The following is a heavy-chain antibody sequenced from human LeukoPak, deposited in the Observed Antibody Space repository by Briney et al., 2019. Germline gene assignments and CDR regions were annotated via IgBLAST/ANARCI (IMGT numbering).Heavy chain of an antibody. V-gene: IGHV3-21*01. CDR1: GFTFSSYS. CDR2: ISSSSSYI. Sequence: PGGSLRLSCAASGFTFSSYSMTWARQAPGKGLEWVSSISSSSSYIYYADSVKGRFTISRDNAKNSLYLQMNSLRAEDTAVYYCAREENYYYYYMDVWGKGTTVTVSS. J-gene: IGHJ6*03. CDR3: AREENYYYYYMDV.